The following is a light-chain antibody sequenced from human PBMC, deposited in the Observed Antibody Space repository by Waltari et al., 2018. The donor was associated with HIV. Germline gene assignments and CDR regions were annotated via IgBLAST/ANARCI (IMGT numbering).Light chain of an antibody. CDR3: SSYTTTRTLV. Sequence: QSALTQPASVSGSPGQSITISCTGTSSDVGAYNYVSWYQQHPDKAPKLMFYEVSNRPSGVFILCAGSKSGNTASRTISGLQAEDEADYYCSSYTTTRTLVFGGGTKLTVL. V-gene: IGLV2-14*01. J-gene: IGLJ2*01. CDR1: SSDVGAYNY. CDR2: EVS.